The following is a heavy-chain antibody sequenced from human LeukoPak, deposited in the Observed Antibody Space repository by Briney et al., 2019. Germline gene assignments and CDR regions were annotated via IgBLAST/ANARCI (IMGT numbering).Heavy chain of an antibody. J-gene: IGHJ6*03. CDR1: GFTFSSYG. CDR3: ARDLGSGSTAMDV. D-gene: IGHD3-16*01. CDR2: ISYDGSNK. V-gene: IGHV3-30*03. Sequence: PGGSLRLSCAASGFTFSSYGMHWVRQAPGKGLEWVAVISYDGSNKYYADSVKGRFTISRDNSKNTLYLQMNSLRAEDTAVYYCARDLGSGSTAMDVWGKGTTVTVSS.